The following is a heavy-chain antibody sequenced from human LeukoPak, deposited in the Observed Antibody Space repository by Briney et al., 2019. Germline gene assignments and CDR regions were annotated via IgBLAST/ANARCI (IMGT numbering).Heavy chain of an antibody. D-gene: IGHD6-19*01. V-gene: IGHV3-53*01. CDR2: IYSGGST. Sequence: PGGSLTLSCAASGFSVSSNYMSWVRQAPGKGLEWVSVIYSGGSTYYADSVKGRFTISRDNSENTLYLQMNSLRAEDTAVYYCAAWYSSGWYVFGYWGQGTLVTVSS. J-gene: IGHJ4*02. CDR1: GFSVSSNY. CDR3: AAWYSSGWYVFGY.